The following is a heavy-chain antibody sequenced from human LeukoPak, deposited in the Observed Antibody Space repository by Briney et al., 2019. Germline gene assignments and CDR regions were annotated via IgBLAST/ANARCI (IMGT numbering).Heavy chain of an antibody. J-gene: IGHJ4*02. CDR2: MNEDGSEK. CDR3: ARDGIGIAADDF. CDR1: GFTLSSYW. D-gene: IGHD6-13*01. Sequence: GGSLTLSCVACGFTLSSYWMSWLRQAPANGREWVATMNEDGSEKRYVDSVKGRFTISRDNAKNSLYLQMNSLRAEDTAVYYCARDGIGIAADDFWGQGTRVTVSS. V-gene: IGHV3-7*04.